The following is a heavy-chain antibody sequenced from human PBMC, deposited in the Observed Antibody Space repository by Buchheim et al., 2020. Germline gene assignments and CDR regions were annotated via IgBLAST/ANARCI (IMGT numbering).Heavy chain of an antibody. D-gene: IGHD2-2*01. CDR3: ARLRCSATGCSRGRAFDY. CDR1: GDFISSSGYF. Sequence: QVQLQESGPGLVESSQTLSLSCTVSGDFISSSGYFWSWFRRHPGEALEWIGHISYSGSAHYNPSLNSRIVISEDTSKNQFSLNLHSVTAADTAVYFCARLRCSATGCSRGRAFDYWGQGTL. V-gene: IGHV4-31*03. CDR2: ISYSGSA. J-gene: IGHJ4*02.